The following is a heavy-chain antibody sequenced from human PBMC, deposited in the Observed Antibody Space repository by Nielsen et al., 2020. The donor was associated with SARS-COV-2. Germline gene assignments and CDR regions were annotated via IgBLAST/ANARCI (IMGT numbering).Heavy chain of an antibody. J-gene: IGHJ6*02. CDR2: IYYSGST. D-gene: IGHD6-13*01. Sequence: SETLSLTCTVSGGSISSYYWGWIRQPPGKGLEWIGSIYYSGSTYYNPSLKSRVTISVDTSKNQFSLKLSSVTAADTAVYYCASQRAAAGPITTYYYGMDVWGQGTTVTVSS. V-gene: IGHV4-39*01. CDR1: GGSISSYY. CDR3: ASQRAAAGPITTYYYGMDV.